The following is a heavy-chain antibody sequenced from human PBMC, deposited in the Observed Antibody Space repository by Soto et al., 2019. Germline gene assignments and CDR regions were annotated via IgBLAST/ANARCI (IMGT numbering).Heavy chain of an antibody. Sequence: GGSLRLSCAASGFTFSSYAMSWVRQAPGKGLEWVSAISGSGGSTYYADSVKGRFTISRDNSKNTLYLQMNSLRAEDTAVYYCAKDALVTIFGVVKPVRGDWFDPWGQGTLVTVSS. V-gene: IGHV3-23*01. CDR3: AKDALVTIFGVVKPVRGDWFDP. CDR2: ISGSGGST. J-gene: IGHJ5*02. CDR1: GFTFSSYA. D-gene: IGHD3-3*01.